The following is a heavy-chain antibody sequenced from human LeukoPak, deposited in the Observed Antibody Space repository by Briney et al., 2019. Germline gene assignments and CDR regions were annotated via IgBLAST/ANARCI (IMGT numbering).Heavy chain of an antibody. CDR1: GFPFSSHA. D-gene: IGHD3-10*01. V-gene: IGHV3-30*04. CDR2: ISYHGRTT. Sequence: GGSLTLSCAASGFPFSSHAMHWVRQAPGKGLEWVGHISYHGRTTLFADTVKGRFTISRDKSKRTVYLEMNSPRVEDTAVYYCVRADYYGSGTPPNWLHAWGQRTLVIVSS. CDR3: VRADYYGSGTPPNWLHA. J-gene: IGHJ5*02.